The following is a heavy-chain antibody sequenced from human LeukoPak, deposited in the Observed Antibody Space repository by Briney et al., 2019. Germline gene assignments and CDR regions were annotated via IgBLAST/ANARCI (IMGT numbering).Heavy chain of an antibody. CDR2: IYYSGST. J-gene: IGHJ6*02. CDR1: GGSISSSSYY. Sequence: PSETLSLTCTVSGGSISSSSYYWGWIRQPPGKGLEWIGSIYYSGSTYYNPSLKSRVTISVDTSKNQFSLKLSSVTAADTAVYYCARVGSYSSGWRPAYGMDVWGQGTTVTVSS. V-gene: IGHV4-39*07. CDR3: ARVGSYSSGWRPAYGMDV. D-gene: IGHD6-19*01.